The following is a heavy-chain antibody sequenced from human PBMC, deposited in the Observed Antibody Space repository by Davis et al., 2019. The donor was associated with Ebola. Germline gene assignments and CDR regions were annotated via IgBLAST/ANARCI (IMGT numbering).Heavy chain of an antibody. CDR2: ITGGSTI. Sequence: GESLKISCAASGFTFSDYYMSWIRQAPGKGLEWISYITGGSTIYSADPVKGRFTVSRDNAKNSLFLQMNSLRAEDTAVYYCARVANSGWYGEDYWGQGTLVTVSS. D-gene: IGHD6-19*01. CDR1: GFTFSDYY. CDR3: ARVANSGWYGEDY. V-gene: IGHV3-11*04. J-gene: IGHJ4*02.